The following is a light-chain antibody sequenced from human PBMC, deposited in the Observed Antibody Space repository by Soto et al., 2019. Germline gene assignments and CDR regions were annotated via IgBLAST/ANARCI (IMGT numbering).Light chain of an antibody. V-gene: IGLV2-18*02. J-gene: IGLJ1*01. CDR3: TSYTSSSSTRYV. Sequence: QSALTQPPSVSGSPGQSVTISCTGTSSDIGSYNHVSWYQQPPGTAPKLMIYEVNTRPSGVPDRFSGSKSGNTASLTISGLQAEDEADYYCTSYTSSSSTRYVFGTGTKVTVL. CDR2: EVN. CDR1: SSDIGSYNH.